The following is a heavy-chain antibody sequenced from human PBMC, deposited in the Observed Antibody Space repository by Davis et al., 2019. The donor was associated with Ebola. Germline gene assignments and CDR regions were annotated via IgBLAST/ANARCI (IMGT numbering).Heavy chain of an antibody. CDR2: TRSKANSYAT. Sequence: GESLKISCAASGFTFSGSAMHWVRQASGKGLEWVGRTRSKANSYATAYAASVKGRFTISRDDSKNTAYLQMNSLKTEDTAVYYCHSEAVAGSTYFDYWGQGTLVTVSS. CDR1: GFTFSGSA. CDR3: HSEAVAGSTYFDY. V-gene: IGHV3-73*01. D-gene: IGHD6-19*01. J-gene: IGHJ4*02.